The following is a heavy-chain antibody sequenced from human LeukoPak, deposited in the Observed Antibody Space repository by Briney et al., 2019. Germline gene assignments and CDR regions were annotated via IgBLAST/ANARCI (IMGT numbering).Heavy chain of an antibody. V-gene: IGHV3-33*01. CDR3: ARDEGGGYCSGGSCLLYGMDV. D-gene: IGHD2-15*01. Sequence: EPGGSLRLSCAASGFTFSSYGMHWVRQAPGKGLEWVAVRWYDGSNKYYADSVKGRFTISRDNSKNTLSLQVNSLRAEDSAVFYCARDEGGGYCSGGSCLLYGMDVWGQGTTVTVSS. CDR1: GFTFSSYG. J-gene: IGHJ6*02. CDR2: RWYDGSNK.